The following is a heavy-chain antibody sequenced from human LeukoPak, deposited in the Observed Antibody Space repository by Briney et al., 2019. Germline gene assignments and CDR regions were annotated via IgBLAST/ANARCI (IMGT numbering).Heavy chain of an antibody. CDR3: ATLGAGDFDY. V-gene: IGHV1-2*02. J-gene: IGHJ4*02. D-gene: IGHD4/OR15-4a*01. Sequence: GASVKVSCKASGYTFTDCYIHWVRQAPGQGLEWMGWINPNSGGTNYAQKFQGRVTMTRATSISTAYMELSRLRYDDTAVYYCATLGAGDFDYWGQGTLVTVSS. CDR1: GYTFTDCY. CDR2: INPNSGGT.